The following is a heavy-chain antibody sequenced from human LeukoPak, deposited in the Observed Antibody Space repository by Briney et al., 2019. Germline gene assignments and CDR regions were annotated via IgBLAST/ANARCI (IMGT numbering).Heavy chain of an antibody. J-gene: IGHJ5*02. V-gene: IGHV4-34*01. D-gene: IGHD2-15*01. CDR3: ARGPPPLGYCSGGSCYSMRNWFDP. CDR1: GGSFSGYY. CDR2: INHSEST. Sequence: PSETLSLNCAVYGGSFSGYYWSWLRQPPGKGLEWIGEINHSESTNYNPSLKSRVTMSVDTSKNQFSLKLSSVTAADTAVYYCARGPPPLGYCSGGSCYSMRNWFDPWGQGTLVTVSS.